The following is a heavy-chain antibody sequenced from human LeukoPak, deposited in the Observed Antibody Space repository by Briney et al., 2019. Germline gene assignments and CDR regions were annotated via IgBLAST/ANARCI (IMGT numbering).Heavy chain of an antibody. CDR2: INHSGST. Sequence: SETLSLTCAVYGGSFSGYYWSWIRQPPGKGLEWIGEINHSGSTNYNPSLKSRVTISVDTSKNQFSLKLSTVTAEDTAVYYCARGPPLWGSDMGRIDYWGQGTLVTVSS. CDR3: ARGPPLWGSDMGRIDY. CDR1: GGSFSGYY. V-gene: IGHV4-34*01. J-gene: IGHJ4*02. D-gene: IGHD3-16*01.